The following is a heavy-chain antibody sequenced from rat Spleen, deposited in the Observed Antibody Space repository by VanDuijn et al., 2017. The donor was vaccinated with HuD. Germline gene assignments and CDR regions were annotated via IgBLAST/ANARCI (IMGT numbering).Heavy chain of an antibody. CDR2: ISSDGGRN. D-gene: IGHD2-2*01. CDR1: GFTFSDYY. V-gene: IGHV5-7*01. CDR3: ARAGYLRDWYFDF. Sequence: EVQLVESGGGLVQPGRSLKLSCAASGFTFSDYYMAWVRQAPKKGLEWVATISSDGGRNFYRDSVKGRFTISRDNTKNTLYLQMDNLRSEDTATYYCARAGYLRDWYFDFWGPGTMVTVSS. J-gene: IGHJ1*01.